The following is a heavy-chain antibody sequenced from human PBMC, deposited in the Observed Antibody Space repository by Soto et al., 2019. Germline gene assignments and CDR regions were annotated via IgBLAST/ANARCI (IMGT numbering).Heavy chain of an antibody. J-gene: IGHJ4*02. CDR3: ASEKVGAVDS. CDR2: MNPNSGNT. CDR1: GYTFTSYD. D-gene: IGHD1-26*01. Sequence: QVQLVQSGAEVKKPWASVKVSCKASGYTFTSYDINWVRQATGQGLEWMGWMNPNSGNTGYAQKFQGRVTRTRNTSLSTAYMDLCSMRTEDTAVYYCASEKVGAVDSRGQGTLVTVSS. V-gene: IGHV1-8*01.